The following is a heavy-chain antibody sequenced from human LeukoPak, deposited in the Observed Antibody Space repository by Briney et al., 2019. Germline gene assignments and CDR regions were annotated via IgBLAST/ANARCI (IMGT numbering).Heavy chain of an antibody. CDR3: ARDPESGYDIYMDV. V-gene: IGHV3-21*01. J-gene: IGHJ6*03. CDR1: GFTFSSYW. D-gene: IGHD5-12*01. CDR2: ISSSSTYI. Sequence: GGSLRLSCAASGFTFSSYWMSWVRQAPGKGLEWVSSISSSSTYIYYADSVKGRFTISRDNAKNSLYLQMSSLRAEDTAVYYCARDPESGYDIYMDVWGNGTTVTVSS.